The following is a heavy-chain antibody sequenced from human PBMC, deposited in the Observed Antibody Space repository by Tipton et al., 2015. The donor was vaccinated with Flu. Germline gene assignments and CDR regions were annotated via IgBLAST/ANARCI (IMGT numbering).Heavy chain of an antibody. CDR1: GFTFSDHA. V-gene: IGHV3-13*01. CDR2: IGTAGEA. J-gene: IGHJ2*01. D-gene: IGHD3-16*01. Sequence: LRLSCAASGFTFSDHAMTWVRQAPGKGLEWVSAIGTAGEAYYPGSVKGRFTISRENAKHSVYLQMNSLRAEDSAVYYCARDREFGDGGWYFDLWGRGPLVTVSS. CDR3: ARDREFGDGGWYFDL.